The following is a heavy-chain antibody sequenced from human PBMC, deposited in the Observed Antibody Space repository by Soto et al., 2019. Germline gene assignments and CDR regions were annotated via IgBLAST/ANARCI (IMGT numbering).Heavy chain of an antibody. CDR1: GYTFSSYG. CDR2: ISAYNGNT. CDR3: ARDVPPHYDTLTDYGMDV. D-gene: IGHD3-9*01. J-gene: IGHJ6*02. V-gene: IGHV1-18*01. Sequence: APGKVSCKGSGYTFSSYGIRWVRPGPGKGLEWMGWISAYNGNTNYAQKLQGRVTMTTDTSTSTAYMELRSLRSDDTAVYYCARDVPPHYDTLTDYGMDVWGQGTTVTVSS.